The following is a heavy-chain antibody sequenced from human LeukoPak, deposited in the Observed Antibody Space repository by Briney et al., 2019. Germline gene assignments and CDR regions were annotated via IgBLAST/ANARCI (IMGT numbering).Heavy chain of an antibody. CDR3: ARSSGPNAFDI. CDR1: GYTFTSYD. CDR2: MNPNSGNT. D-gene: IGHD3-22*01. V-gene: IGHV1-8*03. J-gene: IGHJ3*02. Sequence: ASVKVSCKASGYTFTSYDINWVRQATGQGPEWVGWMNPNSGNTGYAQKFQGRVTITRNTSISTVYTELSSLRSEDTAVYYCARSSGPNAFDIWGQGTMVTVSS.